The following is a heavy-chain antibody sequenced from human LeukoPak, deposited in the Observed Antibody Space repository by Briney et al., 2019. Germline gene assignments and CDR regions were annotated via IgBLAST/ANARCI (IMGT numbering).Heavy chain of an antibody. CDR2: INAVDANT. CDR3: AKQFLGAN. CDR1: GFIFSSLA. Sequence: GPSLRLSCAASGFIFSSLAMTWVRQPPGKGMEWVLTINAVDANTYYADSVKGRFTVSRDNSRNTLYLQMNSLRAEDTAVYYCAKQFLGANWGQGTLVIVSS. V-gene: IGHV3-23*01. J-gene: IGHJ4*02. D-gene: IGHD4/OR15-4a*01.